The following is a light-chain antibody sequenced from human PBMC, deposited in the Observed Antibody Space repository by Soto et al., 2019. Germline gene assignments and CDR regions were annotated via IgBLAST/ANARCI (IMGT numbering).Light chain of an antibody. CDR2: GAS. CDR1: QRVSTRS. V-gene: IGKV3-20*01. Sequence: EIVLTQSPGTLSLSPGERATLSCRASQRVSTRSLAWYQQKPGQAPRLLISGASSRAADIPDRFSCSGSGTDFTLTINSLEPEDFAFYYCQPYDSSPRTFCQGTKVE. CDR3: QPYDSSPRT. J-gene: IGKJ1*01.